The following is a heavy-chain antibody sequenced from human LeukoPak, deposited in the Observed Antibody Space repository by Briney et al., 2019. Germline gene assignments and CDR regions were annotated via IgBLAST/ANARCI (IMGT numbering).Heavy chain of an antibody. D-gene: IGHD6-19*01. CDR2: IWSDGSKK. V-gene: IGHV3-33*08. CDR3: ARNMAVAGRRGMGLDH. J-gene: IGHJ4*02. Sequence: GGSLRLSCAASGFTVGSNTMSWVRQAPGKGLEWVAFIWSDGSKKYYADSVKGRFTVSRDNSKNTLFLQLNSLRAEDTAVYYCARNMAVAGRRGMGLDHWGQGTLVTVSS. CDR1: GFTVGSNT.